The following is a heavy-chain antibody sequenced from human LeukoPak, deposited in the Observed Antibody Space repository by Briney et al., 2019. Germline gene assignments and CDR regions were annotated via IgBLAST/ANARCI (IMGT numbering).Heavy chain of an antibody. J-gene: IGHJ4*02. V-gene: IGHV4-38-2*02. CDR3: ARDNPFKYDYVN. D-gene: IGHD3-16*01. Sequence: PSETLSLTCTVSGYSISSGYYWGWIRQPPGKGLEWIGSIYHSGSTNYNPSLKSRVTMSVDTSKNQFSLKLSSVTAADTAVYYCARDNPFKYDYVNWGQGTLVTVSS. CDR1: GYSISSGYY. CDR2: IYHSGST.